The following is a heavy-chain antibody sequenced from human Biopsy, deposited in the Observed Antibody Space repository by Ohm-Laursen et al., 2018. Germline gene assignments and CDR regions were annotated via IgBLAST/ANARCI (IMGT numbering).Heavy chain of an antibody. CDR2: TYYRGTS. CDR3: AAFPFSGGPAFDI. J-gene: IGHJ3*02. V-gene: IGHV4-59*02. CDR1: GGSVGDYF. D-gene: IGHD2/OR15-2a*01. Sequence: ILSLTCSVSGGSVGDYFLSWIRLVPGKRPEWIGYTYYRGTSENNPSLRSRVTTSVDISRNQFFLNMKSVTGADTAVYYCAAFPFSGGPAFDIWGQGTTVIVSS.